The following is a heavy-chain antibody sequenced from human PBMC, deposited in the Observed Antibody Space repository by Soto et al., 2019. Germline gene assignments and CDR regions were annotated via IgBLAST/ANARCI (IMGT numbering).Heavy chain of an antibody. V-gene: IGHV4-4*02. CDR1: GGAIESSNG. Sequence: SETLSVTCTVSGGAIESSNGWIWVRQFPWKGLQWVGEIHHIGTTNYNPSLQSRVHISIDKAKQQLSVELLSLTAADTAIYYCARGRRTVQTTRVFFAPWGPGRLVTVSS. CDR3: ARGRRTVQTTRVFFAP. CDR2: IHHIGTT. D-gene: IGHD1-1*01. J-gene: IGHJ5*02.